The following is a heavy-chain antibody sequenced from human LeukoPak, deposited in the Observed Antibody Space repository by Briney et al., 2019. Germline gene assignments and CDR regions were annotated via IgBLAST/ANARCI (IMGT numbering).Heavy chain of an antibody. D-gene: IGHD2-2*01. CDR1: GGSVSSNY. CDR3: ARHTSTGVVVVPAAPGCFDP. J-gene: IGHJ5*02. V-gene: IGHV4-59*08. CDR2: IYYSGST. Sequence: SETLSLTCTVSGGSVSSNYWSWIRQPPGKGLEWIGYIYYSGSTNYNPSLKSRVTISVDTSKNQFSLRLSSVTAADTALYFCARHTSTGVVVVPAAPGCFDPWGQGTLVAVSS.